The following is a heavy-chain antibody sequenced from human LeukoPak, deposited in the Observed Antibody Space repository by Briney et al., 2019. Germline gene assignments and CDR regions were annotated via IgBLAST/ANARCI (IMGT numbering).Heavy chain of an antibody. CDR3: ARVPKFSAIFG. Sequence: GGSLRLSCAASGFRFSDFSMNWVRQAPGEGLEWVSYIRSSGSPIFYADSGKGRLTIARDNAKNSLFLQMNSLGAEDTAVYSSARVPKFSAIFGWGQGTTVTVSS. CDR2: IRSSGSPI. J-gene: IGHJ6*02. V-gene: IGHV3-48*01. D-gene: IGHD3-3*01. CDR1: GFRFSDFS.